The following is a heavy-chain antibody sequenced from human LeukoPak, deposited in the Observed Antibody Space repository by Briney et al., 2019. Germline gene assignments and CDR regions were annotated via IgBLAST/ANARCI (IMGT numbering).Heavy chain of an antibody. D-gene: IGHD3-16*02. CDR2: IIPIFGTA. CDR3: ARGEGRYYDYVWGSYRYNWFDP. CDR1: GGTFSSYA. V-gene: IGHV1-69*05. Sequence: SVKVSCKASGGTFSSYAISWVRQAPGQGLEWMGGIIPIFGTANYAQKFQGRVTITTDESTSTAYMELSSLRSEDTAVYFCARGEGRYYDYVWGSYRYNWFDPWGQGTLVTVSS. J-gene: IGHJ5*02.